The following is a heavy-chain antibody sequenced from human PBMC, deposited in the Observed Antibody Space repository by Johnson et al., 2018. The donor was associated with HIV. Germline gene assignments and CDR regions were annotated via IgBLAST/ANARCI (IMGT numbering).Heavy chain of an antibody. Sequence: VQLVESGGGLVQPGGSLRLSCVGSGFTFSTNWMHWVRQAPGKGLVWVSAIGTAGDTYYPGSVKGRFTISRDNSKNTLYLQINSLRAEDTAVYYCARDGNGLGGIVGARGAFDIWGQGTMVTVSS. CDR3: ARDGNGLGGIVGARGAFDI. D-gene: IGHD1-26*01. CDR2: IGTAGDT. V-gene: IGHV3-13*01. J-gene: IGHJ3*02. CDR1: GFTFSTNW.